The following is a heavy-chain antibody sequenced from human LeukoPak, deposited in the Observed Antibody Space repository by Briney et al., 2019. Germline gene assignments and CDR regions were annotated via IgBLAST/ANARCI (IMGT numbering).Heavy chain of an antibody. V-gene: IGHV1-18*01. CDR3: ARDYYDFWSGYYPPGY. CDR2: ISAYNGNT. CDR1: GYTFTSYS. J-gene: IGHJ4*02. D-gene: IGHD3-3*01. Sequence: AASVKVSCKASGYTFTSYSISWVRQAPGQGLEWMGWISAYNGNTNYAQKLQGRVTMTTDTSTSTAYMELRSLRSDDTAVYYCARDYYDFWSGYYPPGYWGQGTLVTVSS.